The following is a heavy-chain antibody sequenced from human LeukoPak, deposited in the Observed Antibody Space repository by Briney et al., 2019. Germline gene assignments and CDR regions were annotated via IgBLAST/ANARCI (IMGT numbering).Heavy chain of an antibody. J-gene: IGHJ4*02. CDR2: INHSGST. V-gene: IGHV4-34*01. D-gene: IGHD1-26*01. Sequence: SETLSLTCAVYGGSFSGYYWSWIRQPPGKGLEWIGEINHSGSTNYNPSLKSRVTISVDTSKNQFSLKLSSVTAADTAVYYCASSAWWELLPLDYWGQGALVTVSS. CDR3: ASSAWWELLPLDY. CDR1: GGSFSGYY.